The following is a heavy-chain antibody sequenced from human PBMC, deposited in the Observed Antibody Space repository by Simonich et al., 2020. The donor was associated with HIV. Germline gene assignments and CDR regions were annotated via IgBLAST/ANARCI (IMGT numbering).Heavy chain of an antibody. CDR1: GYTFTGYY. CDR3: ARDRIAAAGTDSFDY. Sequence: QVQLVQSGAEVKKPGASVKVSCKASGYTFTGYYMHWVRQAPGQGLEWMGWINPNSGGTNYAQKLQGRVTMTRDTSISTAYMELSRLRSDDTAVYYCARDRIAAAGTDSFDYWGQGTLVTVSS. CDR2: INPNSGGT. V-gene: IGHV1-2*02. D-gene: IGHD6-13*01. J-gene: IGHJ4*02.